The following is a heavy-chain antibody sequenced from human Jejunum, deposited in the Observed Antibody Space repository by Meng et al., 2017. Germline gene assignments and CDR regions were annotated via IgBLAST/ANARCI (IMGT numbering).Heavy chain of an antibody. J-gene: IGHJ5*02. Sequence: GPRWVSPCHTPAPTVAIAGDSCSSNSAAWNWIRQSPSRGLEWLGRTYYRSKWYSDYAVSVKSRITINTDTSKNQLSLQLNSVTPEDTAVYYCARDESRLLRSWGQGTLVTVSS. V-gene: IGHV6-1*02. CDR2: TYYRSKWYS. D-gene: IGHD3-22*01. CDR3: ARDESRLLRS. CDR1: GDSCSSNSAA.